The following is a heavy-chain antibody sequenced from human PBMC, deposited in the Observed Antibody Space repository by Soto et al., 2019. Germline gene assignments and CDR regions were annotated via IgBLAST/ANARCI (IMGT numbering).Heavy chain of an antibody. J-gene: IGHJ4*02. V-gene: IGHV3-49*03. D-gene: IGHD3-3*01. Sequence: GGSLRLSCTASGFTFGDYAMSWFRQAPGKGLEWVGFIRSKAYGGSTEYAGSVKGRFTISRDDSKSIAYLQMNSLKTEDTAVYYCTRVGYDFWSGYYTGNFDYWGQGTLVTVSS. CDR3: TRVGYDFWSGYYTGNFDY. CDR2: IRSKAYGGST. CDR1: GFTFGDYA.